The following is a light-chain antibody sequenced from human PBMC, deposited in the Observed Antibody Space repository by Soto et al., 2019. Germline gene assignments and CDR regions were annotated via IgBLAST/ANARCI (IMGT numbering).Light chain of an antibody. V-gene: IGKV3-15*01. J-gene: IGKJ2*01. CDR2: GTS. Sequence: EIVMTQSPAILSVSPGERATLSCRASQSVSKNLAWYQQKPGQAPRLLIYGTSTRATDIPASFSASGSGTEFTLTSSSLQSEDSAIYYCQQFNNWPPRATFGHGTKLEIK. CDR3: QQFNNWPPRAT. CDR1: QSVSKN.